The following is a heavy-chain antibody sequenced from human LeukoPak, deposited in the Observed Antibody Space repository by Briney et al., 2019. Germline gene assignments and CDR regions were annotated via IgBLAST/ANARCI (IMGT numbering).Heavy chain of an antibody. V-gene: IGHV1-69*04. CDR1: GYTFTSYY. Sequence: GASVKVSCKASGYTFTSYYMHWVRQAPGQGLEWMGRIIPILGIANYAQKFQGRVTITADKSTSTAYMDLSSLRSEDTAVYYCARDLPPYYFDYWGQGTLVTVSS. CDR2: IIPILGIA. J-gene: IGHJ4*02. CDR3: ARDLPPYYFDY.